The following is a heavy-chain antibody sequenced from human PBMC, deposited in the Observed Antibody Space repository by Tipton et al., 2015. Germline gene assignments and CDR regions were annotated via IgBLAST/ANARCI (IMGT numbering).Heavy chain of an antibody. J-gene: IGHJ4*02. CDR3: ARSPQDPAVDY. CDR1: EFTFRSYA. CDR2: ISYDGSNE. Sequence: SLRLSCAASEFTFRSYAMHWVRQAPDKGLEWVALISYDGSNEYYADSVKGRFTISRDNARNTLYLQMNSLRADDTAVYYCARSPQDPAVDYWGQGALVTVSS. V-gene: IGHV3-30*03.